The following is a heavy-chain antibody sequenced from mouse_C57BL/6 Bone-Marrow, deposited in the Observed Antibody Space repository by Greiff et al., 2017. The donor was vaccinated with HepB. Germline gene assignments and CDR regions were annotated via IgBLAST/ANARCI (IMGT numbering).Heavy chain of an antibody. J-gene: IGHJ3*01. CDR2: IDPENGDT. V-gene: IGHV14-4*01. CDR3: TTGRFAY. Sequence: EVKLMESGAELVRPGASVKLSCTASGFNIKDDYMHWVKQRPEQGLEWIGWIDPENGDTEYASKFQGKATITADTSSNTAYLQLSSLTSEDTAVYYCTTGRFAYWGQGTLVTVSA. CDR1: GFNIKDDY.